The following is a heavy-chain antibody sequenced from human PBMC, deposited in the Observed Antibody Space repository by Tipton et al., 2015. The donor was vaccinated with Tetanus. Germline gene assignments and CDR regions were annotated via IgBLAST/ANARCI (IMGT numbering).Heavy chain of an antibody. CDR1: GDSLRTGDRN. J-gene: IGHJ4*02. V-gene: IGHV4-61*08. CDR2: ISSSGST. Sequence: VKPSETLSLTCTVSGDSLRTGDRNWSWIRQPPGKGLEWLAYISSSGSTNSDYFLKSRITISRDTSKNQYSLSLSSVTAADTAMYFCARANYDFSMKGPFDSWGQGILVVVSA. D-gene: IGHD3-3*01. CDR3: ARANYDFSMKGPFDS.